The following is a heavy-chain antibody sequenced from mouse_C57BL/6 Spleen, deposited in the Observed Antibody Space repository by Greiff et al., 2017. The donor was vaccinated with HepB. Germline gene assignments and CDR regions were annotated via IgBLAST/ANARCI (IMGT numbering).Heavy chain of an antibody. CDR1: GYAFTNYL. Sequence: QVQLQQSGAELVRPGTSVKVSCKASGYAFTNYLIEWVKQRPGQGLEWIGVINPGSGGTNYNEKFKGKATLTADKSSSTAYMQLSSLTSEDSAVYFCARYLLYGDAMDYRGQGTSVTVSS. CDR3: ARYLLYGDAMDY. J-gene: IGHJ4*01. D-gene: IGHD1-1*01. CDR2: INPGSGGT. V-gene: IGHV1-54*01.